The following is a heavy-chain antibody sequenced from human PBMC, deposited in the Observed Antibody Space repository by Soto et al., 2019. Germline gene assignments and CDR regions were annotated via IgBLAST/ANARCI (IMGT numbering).Heavy chain of an antibody. V-gene: IGHV4-31*03. D-gene: IGHD3-3*01. CDR3: ARWWSGSRQGFDP. J-gene: IGHJ5*02. CDR2: IYYSGST. Sequence: QVQLQESGPGLVKPSQTLSLTCTVSGGSISSGDYYWSWIRQHPGKGLEWIGYIYYSGSTYYNPALKSRVTIPVDTSKNQFSRKRSSVTAADTAVYYCARWWSGSRQGFDPWGQGTLVTVSS. CDR1: GGSISSGDYY.